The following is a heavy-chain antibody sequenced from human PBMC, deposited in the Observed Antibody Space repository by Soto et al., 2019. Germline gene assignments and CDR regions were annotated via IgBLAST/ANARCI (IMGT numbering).Heavy chain of an antibody. Sequence: QVQLVESGGGVVQPGRSLRLSCAASGFTFSSYGMHWVRQAPGKGLEWVAVISYDGSNKYYADSVKGRFTISRDNSKNTLYLQMNSLRAEDTAVYYCAKAGVVSDYDSSGYYCYFDYWGQGTLVTVSS. CDR3: AKAGVVSDYDSSGYYCYFDY. D-gene: IGHD3-22*01. CDR1: GFTFSSYG. V-gene: IGHV3-30*18. CDR2: ISYDGSNK. J-gene: IGHJ4*02.